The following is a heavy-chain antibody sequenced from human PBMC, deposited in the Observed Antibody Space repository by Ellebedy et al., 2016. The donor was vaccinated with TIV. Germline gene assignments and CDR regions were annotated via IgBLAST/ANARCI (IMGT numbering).Heavy chain of an antibody. D-gene: IGHD3-10*01. CDR2: MNPSSGNS. V-gene: IGHV1-8*01. CDR3: VRRSGSYAWFDP. J-gene: IGHJ5*02. CDR1: GYTFDNYD. Sequence: AASVKVSCKASGYTFDNYDINWVRQAIGQGLEWMGWMNPSSGNSGYAQKFEGRLTISRNTSLTTAYMELGGLTSEDTAVYYCVRRSGSYAWFDPWGQGTLVTVSS.